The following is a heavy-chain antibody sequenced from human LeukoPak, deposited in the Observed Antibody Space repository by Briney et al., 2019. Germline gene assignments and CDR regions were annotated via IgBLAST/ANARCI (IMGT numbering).Heavy chain of an antibody. CDR1: GFTFSSYA. CDR2: ISGGGGSA. J-gene: IGHJ6*02. Sequence: PGGFLRLSCAASGFTFSSYALTWVRQAPGKGLEWVSAISGGGGSAYYADSVKGRFTISRDSYMNTLYLQMNSLTAGDTAVYYCAKAVRATRGYYYSGMGVWGQGTTVTVSS. CDR3: AKAVRATRGYYYSGMGV. V-gene: IGHV3-23*01. D-gene: IGHD4-17*01.